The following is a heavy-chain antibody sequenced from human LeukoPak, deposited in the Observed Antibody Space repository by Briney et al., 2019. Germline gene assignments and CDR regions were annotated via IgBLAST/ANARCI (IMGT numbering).Heavy chain of an antibody. CDR2: ISSSSRTI. Sequence: GGSLRLSCAASGFTFSSYSMNWVRQAPGKGLEWVSYISSSSRTIYYADSVKGRFTISRDNAKNSLYLQMNSLRAEDTAVYYCGYCSSTSCPGDYYYYYMDVWGKGTTVTVSS. J-gene: IGHJ6*03. D-gene: IGHD2-2*01. CDR3: GYCSSTSCPGDYYYYYMDV. CDR1: GFTFSSYS. V-gene: IGHV3-48*01.